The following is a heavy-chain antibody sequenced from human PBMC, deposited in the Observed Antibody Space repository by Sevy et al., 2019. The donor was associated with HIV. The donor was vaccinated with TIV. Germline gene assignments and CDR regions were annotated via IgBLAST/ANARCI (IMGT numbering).Heavy chain of an antibody. D-gene: IGHD4-17*01. CDR1: GFAFSGHW. V-gene: IGHV3-7*01. J-gene: IGHJ4*02. Sequence: GGSLRLSCAASGFAFSGHWMSWVRQAPGKGLEWVANINQGGSEKYFADSVKGRFTISRDKAKNSLYLQMNSLRAEDTAVYYCARPAYGDYAALDYWGQGTLVTVSS. CDR2: INQGGSEK. CDR3: ARPAYGDYAALDY.